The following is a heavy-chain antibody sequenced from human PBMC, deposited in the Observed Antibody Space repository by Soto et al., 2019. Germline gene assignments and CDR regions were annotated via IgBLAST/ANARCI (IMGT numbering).Heavy chain of an antibody. CDR2: IIPLFGTT. Sequence: QVQGVQSGVEVRRPGSSVKVSCKASGDTFKNCVISWVRQAPGQGLEWMGGIIPLFGTTDFAQRFQGRITITTDESTTTAYMELSRLRSEDTATYYCAAELGFGKLSVVWGQGTTVIVSS. D-gene: IGHD3-10*01. CDR1: GDTFKNCV. J-gene: IGHJ6*02. V-gene: IGHV1-69*01. CDR3: AAELGFGKLSVV.